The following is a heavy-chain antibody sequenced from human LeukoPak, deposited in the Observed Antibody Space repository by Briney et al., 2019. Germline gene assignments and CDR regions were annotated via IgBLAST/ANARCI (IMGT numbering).Heavy chain of an antibody. J-gene: IGHJ4*02. V-gene: IGHV1-69*13. Sequence: SVKVSCKASGGTFSSYAISWVRQAPGPGLEWMGGIIPIFGTANYAQKFQGRVTITADESTSTDYMELSSLRSEDTAVYYCARDRAYYDFWSGYYAFDYWGQGTLVTVSS. D-gene: IGHD3-3*01. CDR3: ARDRAYYDFWSGYYAFDY. CDR1: GGTFSSYA. CDR2: IIPIFGTA.